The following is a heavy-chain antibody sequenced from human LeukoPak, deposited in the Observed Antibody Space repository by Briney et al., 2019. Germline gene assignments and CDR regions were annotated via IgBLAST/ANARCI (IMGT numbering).Heavy chain of an antibody. CDR2: IHYSGTN. Sequence: SETLSLTCTVSGGSVSSTSYYWGWIRQPPGKGLEWIGSIHYSGTNYYNPSLKSRVTISVDTSKNQFSLKLISVTAADTAVYYCAKTFDILTGYAVFDPWGQGTLVTASS. D-gene: IGHD3-9*01. CDR3: AKTFDILTGYAVFDP. CDR1: GGSVSSTSYY. V-gene: IGHV4-39*01. J-gene: IGHJ5*02.